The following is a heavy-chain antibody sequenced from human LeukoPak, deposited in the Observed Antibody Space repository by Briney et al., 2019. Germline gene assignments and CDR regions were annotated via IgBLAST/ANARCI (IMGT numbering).Heavy chain of an antibody. Sequence: PSETLSLTCTVSGGSISNYYWSWIRQPPGKGLEWIGYIYFSGITYYHPSLKSRVTISVDTSKNQFSLKLTSVTAAGTAVYYCARARVDKVGYTSNWFFPLDYWGQGTLVTVSS. J-gene: IGHJ4*02. V-gene: IGHV4-59*01. CDR3: ARARVDKVGYTSNWFFPLDY. CDR2: IYFSGIT. CDR1: GGSISNYY. D-gene: IGHD6-13*01.